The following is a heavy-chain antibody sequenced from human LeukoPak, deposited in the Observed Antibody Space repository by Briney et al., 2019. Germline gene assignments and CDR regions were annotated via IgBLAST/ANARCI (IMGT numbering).Heavy chain of an antibody. CDR3: GTNYYDSSGPPY. J-gene: IGHJ4*02. CDR1: GGSISSSSYY. V-gene: IGHV4-39*07. Sequence: SETLSLTCTVSGGSISSSSYYWGWIRQPPGKGLEWIGSIYYSGSTYYNPSLKSRVTISVDTSKNQFSLKLSSVTAADTAEYYCGTNYYDSSGPPYWGQGTLVTVSS. D-gene: IGHD3-22*01. CDR2: IYYSGST.